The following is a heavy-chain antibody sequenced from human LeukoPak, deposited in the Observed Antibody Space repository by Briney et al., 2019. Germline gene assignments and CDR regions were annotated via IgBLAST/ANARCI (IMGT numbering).Heavy chain of an antibody. V-gene: IGHV1-46*03. CDR1: GYIFTSYY. Sequence: ASVKVSCKASGYIFTSYYMHWVRQAPGQGLEWLGEVYPSAGTSDPAQRFRARITLSDDTSTSTAYMELRGLKSEDTAIYFCVREYHGGYFDLWGQGTLVTVSS. D-gene: IGHD3-16*01. J-gene: IGHJ4*02. CDR3: VREYHGGYFDL. CDR2: VYPSAGTS.